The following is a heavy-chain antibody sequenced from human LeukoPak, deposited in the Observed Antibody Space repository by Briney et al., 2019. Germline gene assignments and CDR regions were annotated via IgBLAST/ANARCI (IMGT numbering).Heavy chain of an antibody. CDR1: GFTFSSYS. J-gene: IGHJ6*04. CDR3: ARADIVVVPAATHYYYYGMDV. V-gene: IGHV3-21*01. D-gene: IGHD2-2*01. CDR2: ISSSSSYI. Sequence: GGSLRLSCAASGFTFSSYSMNWVRQAPGKGLEWVSSISSSSSYIYYVDSVKGRFTISRDNAKNSLYLQMNSLRAEDTAVYYCARADIVVVPAATHYYYYGMDVWGKGTTVTVSS.